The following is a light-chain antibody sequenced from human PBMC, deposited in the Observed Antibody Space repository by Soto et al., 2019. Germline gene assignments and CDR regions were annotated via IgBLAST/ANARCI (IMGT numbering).Light chain of an antibody. CDR3: QHGYVAPYS. CDR1: QSLLHGDGYTY. CDR2: SAS. J-gene: IGKJ2*03. Sequence: DIVMTQSPVSLPVTPAEPASISCRSSQSLLHGDGYTYLDWYLQKPGEVPKLLIYSASTLHSGVPSRFTGSGSETDFTLTIRSLQPEDFATYYCQHGYVAPYSFGQGTKVDI. V-gene: IGKV2-28*01.